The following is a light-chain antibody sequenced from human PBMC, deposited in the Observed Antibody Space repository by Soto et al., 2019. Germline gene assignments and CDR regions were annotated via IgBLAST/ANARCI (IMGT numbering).Light chain of an antibody. Sequence: QSVLTQPASVSGSPGQSITISCTGTSSDVGGYNYVSWYQQHPGKAPKLMIYEVRNRPSGVSNRFSGSKSGNTASLTISGXQAEDEADYYCSSYTSSSPYVFGTGTRSPS. CDR2: EVR. CDR3: SSYTSSSPYV. J-gene: IGLJ1*01. V-gene: IGLV2-14*01. CDR1: SSDVGGYNY.